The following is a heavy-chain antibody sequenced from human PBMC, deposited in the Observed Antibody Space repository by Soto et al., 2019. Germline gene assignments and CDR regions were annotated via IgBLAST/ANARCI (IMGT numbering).Heavy chain of an antibody. J-gene: IGHJ4*02. CDR2: ITHGGST. CDR3: AKGGIPRRYNIPKVDFDL. Sequence: PSETLSLTCAVYSGSFSGYYYSWIRQSPGKGLEWIGEITHGGSTTYSPSLKSRVTMSLDTSKNQFSLNMTSMTAADTAVYYCAKGGIPRRYNIPKVDFDLWGQGSLVTVSS. V-gene: IGHV4-34*01. D-gene: IGHD1-1*01. CDR1: SGSFSGYY.